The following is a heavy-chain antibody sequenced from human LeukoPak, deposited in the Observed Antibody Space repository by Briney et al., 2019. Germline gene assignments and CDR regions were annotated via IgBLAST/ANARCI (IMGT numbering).Heavy chain of an antibody. V-gene: IGHV3-30*02. J-gene: IGHJ6*02. CDR2: IRYDGSNK. Sequence: GGSLRLSCAASGFTFSSYGMHWVRQAPGKGLEWVAFIRYDGSNKYYADSVKGRFTISRDNSKNTLYLQMNSLRVEDTAMYYCARDLWGYSYGLAGYNYGMDVWGQGTTVTVSS. D-gene: IGHD5-18*01. CDR1: GFTFSSYG. CDR3: ARDLWGYSYGLAGYNYGMDV.